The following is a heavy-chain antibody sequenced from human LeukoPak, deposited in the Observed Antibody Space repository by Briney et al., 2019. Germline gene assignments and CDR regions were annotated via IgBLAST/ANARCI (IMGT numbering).Heavy chain of an antibody. CDR3: ARVYWNFGL. CDR2: IKQDGSEK. Sequence: GGSLRLSCVASGFSISNYWMTWVRQAPGKGLEWVANIKQDGSEKNYVDSVKGRFTSSRDNAKNSLYLQMNRLRVEDTAVYYCARVYWNFGLWGRGTQVTVSS. V-gene: IGHV3-7*01. J-gene: IGHJ2*01. CDR1: GFSISNYW.